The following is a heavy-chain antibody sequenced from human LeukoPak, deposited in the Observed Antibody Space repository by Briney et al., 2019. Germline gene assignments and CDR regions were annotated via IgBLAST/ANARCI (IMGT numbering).Heavy chain of an antibody. V-gene: IGHV3-23*01. D-gene: IGHD3-10*01. CDR2: ISGSGGST. CDR3: AKDISPHYYGSGSYIDY. Sequence: PGGSLRLSCAASGFTFSSYAMSWVRQAPGKGLEWVSAISGSGGSTYYADSVKGRFTISRDCAKNSLYLQMNSLRAEDTALYYCAKDISPHYYGSGSYIDYWGQGTLVTVSS. CDR1: GFTFSSYA. J-gene: IGHJ4*02.